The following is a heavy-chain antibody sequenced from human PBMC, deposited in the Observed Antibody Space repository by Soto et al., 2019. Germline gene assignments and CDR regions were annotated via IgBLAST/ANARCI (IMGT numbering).Heavy chain of an antibody. CDR3: VRQEGYSKYYFYNHDMDV. V-gene: IGHV4-39*01. D-gene: IGHD4-4*01. J-gene: IGHJ6*02. CDR2: IYYSGGT. Sequence: PLETMCHICFVSGVSINSTVNSWGWIRQPPWKGLEWIGSIYYSGGTYYNQSLKSRVTISVDTSKNQFYLKLSSVTAADTAVYYCVRQEGYSKYYFYNHDMDVWGQGPTVTVSS. CDR1: GVSINSTVNS.